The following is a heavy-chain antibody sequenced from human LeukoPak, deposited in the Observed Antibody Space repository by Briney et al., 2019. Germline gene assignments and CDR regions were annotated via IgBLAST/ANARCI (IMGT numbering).Heavy chain of an antibody. CDR1: GGTFSSYA. Sequence: GASVKVSCKASGGTFSSYAISWVRQAPGQGLEWMGGIIPIFGTANYAQKFQGRVTITADESTSTAYMELSSLRSEDTAVYYCRIHYGLGKWYMDVWGKGTTVTISS. CDR2: IIPIFGTA. CDR3: RIHYGLGKWYMDV. V-gene: IGHV1-69*13. J-gene: IGHJ6*03. D-gene: IGHD3-10*01.